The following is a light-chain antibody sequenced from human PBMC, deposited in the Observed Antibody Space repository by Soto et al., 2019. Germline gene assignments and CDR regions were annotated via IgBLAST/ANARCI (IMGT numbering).Light chain of an antibody. Sequence: EIVLTQSPGTLSLSPGERATLSCRASQSVSNNYLAWYQQKPGQAPRLLIYGASNRATGIPDRFSGSGSGTDFTLTISRLEPEDFAVYKCQQYGSSETFGQGTKVDIK. CDR2: GAS. CDR3: QQYGSSET. CDR1: QSVSNNY. J-gene: IGKJ1*01. V-gene: IGKV3-20*01.